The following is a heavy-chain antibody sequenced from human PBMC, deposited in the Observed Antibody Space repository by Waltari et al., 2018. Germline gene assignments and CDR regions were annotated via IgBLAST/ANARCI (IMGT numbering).Heavy chain of an antibody. Sequence: QLQLQESGPGLVKPSETLSLTCTVPGGSISSSSYYWGWIRQPPGKGLEWIGSIYYSGSTYYNPSVTSQVTLSVDTSKNQFSLKLSSVTAADTALYYCARLGDQQLVPDWGQGTLVTVSS. J-gene: IGHJ4*02. D-gene: IGHD6-13*01. V-gene: IGHV4-39*01. CDR1: GGSISSSSYY. CDR3: ARLGDQQLVPD. CDR2: IYYSGST.